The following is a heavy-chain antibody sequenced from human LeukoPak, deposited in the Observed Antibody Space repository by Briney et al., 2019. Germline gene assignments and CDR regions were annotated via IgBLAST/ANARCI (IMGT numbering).Heavy chain of an antibody. D-gene: IGHD5-24*01. V-gene: IGHV4-61*02. CDR3: ARGSTDGYNYYYYYYYMDV. CDR1: GGSISSGSYY. Sequence: SETLSLTCTVSGGSISSGSYYWSWIRQPAGKGLEWIGRIYTSGSTNYNPSLKSRVTISVDTSKNQFSLKLSSVTAADTAVYYCARGSTDGYNYYYYYYYMDVWGKGTTVTISS. J-gene: IGHJ6*03. CDR2: IYTSGST.